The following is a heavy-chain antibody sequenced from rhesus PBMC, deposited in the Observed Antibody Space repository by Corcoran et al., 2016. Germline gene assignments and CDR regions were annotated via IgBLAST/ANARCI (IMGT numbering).Heavy chain of an antibody. CDR1: GFTFSNYW. D-gene: IGHD3-3*01. J-gene: IGHJ4*01. CDR3: TRDQGYNIWTGYYSGISLAY. V-gene: IGHV3-16*01. CDR2: IKNKADGGPA. Sequence: EVKRVESGGGLVQPGGSLRLSCAASGFTFSNYWMSWVREAPGKGREWVGRIKNKADGGPAAYAESLKGRFTISRDYSKNTLYLQMHSLKAEDAAVYYCTRDQGYNIWTGYYSGISLAYWGQGVLVTVSS.